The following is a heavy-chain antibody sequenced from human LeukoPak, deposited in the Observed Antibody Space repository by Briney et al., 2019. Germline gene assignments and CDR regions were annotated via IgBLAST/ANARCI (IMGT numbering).Heavy chain of an antibody. J-gene: IGHJ3*02. CDR2: ISYDGSNK. V-gene: IGHV3-30*03. CDR1: GFNFRSYG. D-gene: IGHD1-26*01. CDR3: ARETIGGAFDI. Sequence: GGSLRLSCAASGFNFRSYGMHWVRQAPGKGLEWVAVISYDGSNKYYADSVKGRFTISRDNSKNTLYLQMNSLRAEDTAVYYCARETIGGAFDIWGQGTMVTVSS.